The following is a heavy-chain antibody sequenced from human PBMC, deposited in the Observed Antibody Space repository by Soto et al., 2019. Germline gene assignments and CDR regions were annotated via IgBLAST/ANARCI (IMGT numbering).Heavy chain of an antibody. Sequence: QVQLQESGPGLVKPSQTLSLTCTVSDGSISRGDYYWSWIRQPPGKGLEWIGYIYYSGSTYYNPSLKSRVTISVDTSKNQFSLKLSSVTAADTAVYYCARVASLNGVHFDYWGQGTLVTVSS. CDR3: ARVASLNGVHFDY. CDR1: DGSISRGDYY. D-gene: IGHD2-8*01. CDR2: IYYSGST. J-gene: IGHJ4*02. V-gene: IGHV4-30-4*01.